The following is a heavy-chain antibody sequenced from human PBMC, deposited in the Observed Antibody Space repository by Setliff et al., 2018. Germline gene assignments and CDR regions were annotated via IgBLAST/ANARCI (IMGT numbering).Heavy chain of an antibody. CDR1: GYTFTGYY. D-gene: IGHD3-9*01. J-gene: IGHJ6*02. V-gene: IGHV1-2*02. Sequence: GASVKVSCKASGYTFTGYYMHWVRQAPGQGLEWMGWINPNSGGTNYAQKFQGRVTMTRDTSISTAYMELSRLRSDDTAVYYCARERALLRYFDWSSYYYYYGMDVWGQGTTVTVSS. CDR2: INPNSGGT. CDR3: ARERALLRYFDWSSYYYYYGMDV.